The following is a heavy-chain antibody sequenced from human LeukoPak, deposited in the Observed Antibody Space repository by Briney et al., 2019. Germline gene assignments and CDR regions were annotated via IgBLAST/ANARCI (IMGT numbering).Heavy chain of an antibody. J-gene: IGHJ4*02. V-gene: IGHV4-39*01. CDR1: GGSISSSSYY. Sequence: PSETLSLTCTVSGGSISSSSYYWGWIRQPPGKGLEWIGSIYYSGNTYYNPSLKSRVTISVDTSKNQFSLKLSSVTAADTAVYYCARHVLPTVFNVHAGLDYWGQGTLVTVSS. D-gene: IGHD4-17*01. CDR2: IYYSGNT. CDR3: ARHVLPTVFNVHAGLDY.